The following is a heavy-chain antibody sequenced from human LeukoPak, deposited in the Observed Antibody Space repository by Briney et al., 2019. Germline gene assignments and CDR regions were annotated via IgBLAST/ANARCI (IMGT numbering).Heavy chain of an antibody. CDR1: GGSIRNYH. Sequence: SETLSLTCTVPGGSIRNYHWSWIRQPAGKGLEWIGRIYSSGSTDYNPSLKSRLTMSVDTSKNQFSLKLTSVTAADTAVYYCARGPDRRDGYKSLDYWGQGILVTVSS. CDR2: IYSSGST. J-gene: IGHJ4*02. CDR3: ARGPDRRDGYKSLDY. D-gene: IGHD5-24*01. V-gene: IGHV4-4*07.